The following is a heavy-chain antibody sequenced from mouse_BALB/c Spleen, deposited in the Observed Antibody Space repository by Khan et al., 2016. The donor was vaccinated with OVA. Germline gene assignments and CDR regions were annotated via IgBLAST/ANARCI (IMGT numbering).Heavy chain of an antibody. CDR3: SRFYDGYYYTVDY. D-gene: IGHD2-3*01. J-gene: IGHJ4*01. CDR1: GFSLTTYG. Sequence: QVQLQQSGPGLVAPSQSLSITCTVSGFSLTTYGVHWVRQPPGKGLEWLGVIWAGGDTNYNSALMSRLSISKDNSKSQVFLKMNSLQTDDTAMDYCSRFYDGYYYTVDYWGQGTSVTVSS. V-gene: IGHV2-9*02. CDR2: IWAGGDT.